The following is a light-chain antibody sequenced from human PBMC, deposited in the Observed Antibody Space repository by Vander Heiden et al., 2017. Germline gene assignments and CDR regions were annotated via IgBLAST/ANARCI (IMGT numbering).Light chain of an antibody. J-gene: IGKJ5*01. Sequence: DIKMTTSPSSLSASVGDRVTITCRASQSISNYLTWYQQKPGKVPKLLIYAASSLQRGVPSRFSGSGSGTDFTLTISSLQPEDFATYYCQQSYSTSITFGQGTRLDIK. V-gene: IGKV1-39*01. CDR3: QQSYSTSIT. CDR2: AAS. CDR1: QSISNY.